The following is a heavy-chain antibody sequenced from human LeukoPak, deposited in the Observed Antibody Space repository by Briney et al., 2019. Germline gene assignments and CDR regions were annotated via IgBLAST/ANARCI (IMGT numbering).Heavy chain of an antibody. Sequence: SQTLSLTCTVSGGSISSGGHYWSWIRQPPGQGLEWIGYIYYSGGTYYNPSLKSRVTISVDTSKNQFSLKLSSVTAADTAVYYCARGVYFDYWGQGTLVTVSS. CDR3: ARGVYFDY. CDR2: IYYSGGT. J-gene: IGHJ4*02. CDR1: GGSISSGGHY. V-gene: IGHV4-30-4*01.